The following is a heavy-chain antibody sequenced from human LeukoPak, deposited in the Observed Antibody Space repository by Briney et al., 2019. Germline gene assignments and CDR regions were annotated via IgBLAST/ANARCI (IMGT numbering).Heavy chain of an antibody. Sequence: GGSLRLSCAASGFTFSSYSMNWVRQAPGKGLEWISYISNTGSTIYYADSVRGRFTISRDNAKNSLYLQMISLRDDDTSVYYCARTYSGTYYVFDYWGQGTLVTASS. CDR3: ARTYSGTYYVFDY. J-gene: IGHJ4*02. D-gene: IGHD1-26*01. CDR1: GFTFSSYS. CDR2: ISNTGSTI. V-gene: IGHV3-48*02.